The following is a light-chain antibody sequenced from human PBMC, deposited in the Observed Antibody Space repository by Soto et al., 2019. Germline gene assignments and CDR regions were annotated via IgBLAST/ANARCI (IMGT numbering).Light chain of an antibody. Sequence: DIQMSQSPSTLSASVGDRVTITCRASQSISSWLAWYQQKPGKAPKLLIYDASSLESGVPSRFSGSGSGTEFTLTISSLQPDDFATYYCQQSNDLVSFGQGTRLEI. J-gene: IGKJ5*01. CDR3: QQSNDLVS. CDR1: QSISSW. V-gene: IGKV1-5*01. CDR2: DAS.